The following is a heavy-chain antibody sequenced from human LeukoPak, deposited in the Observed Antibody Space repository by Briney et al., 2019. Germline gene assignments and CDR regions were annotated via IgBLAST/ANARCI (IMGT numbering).Heavy chain of an antibody. Sequence: GRSLRLSCAASGFTFSSHPMHWVRQAPGKGLEWVAVISYDGSNQYHVDSVKGRFSISRDNSKNTLYLQMNSLRAEDTAVYYCARERYCSGTGCHQSYPFDHWGQGALVTVSS. CDR3: ARERYCSGTGCHQSYPFDH. J-gene: IGHJ4*02. V-gene: IGHV3-30*04. CDR2: ISYDGSNQ. D-gene: IGHD2-15*01. CDR1: GFTFSSHP.